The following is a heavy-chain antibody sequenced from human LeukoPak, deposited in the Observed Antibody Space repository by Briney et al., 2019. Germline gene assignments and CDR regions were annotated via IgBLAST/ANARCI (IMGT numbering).Heavy chain of an antibody. Sequence: GGSLRLSCAASGFIFSNYGMHWVRQAPGKGLEWVALIWYDGSNEYYADSVKGRFTISRDNSKNTLYLQVNSLRAEDTAVYYCARAQGEQWLNYWGQGTLVTVSS. CDR1: GFIFSNYG. V-gene: IGHV3-33*01. CDR3: ARAQGEQWLNY. J-gene: IGHJ4*02. D-gene: IGHD6-19*01. CDR2: IWYDGSNE.